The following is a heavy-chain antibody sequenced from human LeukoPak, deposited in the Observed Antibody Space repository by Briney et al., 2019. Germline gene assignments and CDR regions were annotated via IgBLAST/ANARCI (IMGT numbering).Heavy chain of an antibody. Sequence: ASVKVSCKASGYTFTSYDINWVRQATGQGLEWMGWMNPNSGNTGYAQKFQGRVTMTRNTSISTAYMEPSSLRSEDTAVYYCARGPPIQLWPRYYYYYYGMDVWGQGTTVTVSS. CDR2: MNPNSGNT. D-gene: IGHD5-18*01. CDR3: ARGPPIQLWPRYYYYYYGMDV. CDR1: GYTFTSYD. J-gene: IGHJ6*02. V-gene: IGHV1-8*01.